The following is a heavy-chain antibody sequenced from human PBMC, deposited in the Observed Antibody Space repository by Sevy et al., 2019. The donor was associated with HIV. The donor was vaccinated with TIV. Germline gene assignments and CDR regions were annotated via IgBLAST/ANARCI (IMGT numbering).Heavy chain of an antibody. CDR2: IYYSGST. CDR3: ARGGYSYGFFYGMDV. J-gene: IGHJ6*02. D-gene: IGHD5-18*01. Sequence: SETLSLTCTVSGGSISSSSYYWGWIRQPPGKGLEWIGSIYYSGSTYYNPSLKSRVTISIDTSKNQFSLKLSSVTAADTVVDYCARGGYSYGFFYGMDVWGQGTTVTVSS. CDR1: GGSISSSSYY. V-gene: IGHV4-39*01.